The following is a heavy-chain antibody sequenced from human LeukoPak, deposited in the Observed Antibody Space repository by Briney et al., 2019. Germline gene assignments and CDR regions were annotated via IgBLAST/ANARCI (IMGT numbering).Heavy chain of an antibody. Sequence: ASVKVSCKASGYTFTSYDINWVRQATGQGLEWMGWMNPNSGNTGYAQKFQGRVTMTRNTSISTAYMELSSLRSEDTAVFYCARMATAAENTAIDYWGQGTLVTVSS. CDR3: ARMATAAENTAIDY. D-gene: IGHD5-18*01. CDR2: MNPNSGNT. J-gene: IGHJ4*02. V-gene: IGHV1-8*01. CDR1: GYTFTSYD.